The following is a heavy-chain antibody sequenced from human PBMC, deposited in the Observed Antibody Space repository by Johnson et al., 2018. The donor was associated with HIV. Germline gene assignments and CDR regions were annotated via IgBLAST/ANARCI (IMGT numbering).Heavy chain of an antibody. V-gene: IGHV3-30*02. CDR2: TAHDESIT. J-gene: IGHJ3*02. CDR1: GFTFANYG. CDR3: ARELEFGDLRKNDAFDI. Sequence: QVQLVESGGGVVRPGESLRLSCAASGFTFANYGMHWVRQAPGKGLEWVAFTAHDESITHYADSVKGRFTMSRDNSKSTLNLQMNSLRAEDTAIYYCARELEFGDLRKNDAFDIWGQGTMVTVSS. D-gene: IGHD4-17*01.